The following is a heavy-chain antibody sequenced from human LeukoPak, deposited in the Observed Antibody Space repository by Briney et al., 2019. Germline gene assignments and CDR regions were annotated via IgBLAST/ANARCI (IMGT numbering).Heavy chain of an antibody. D-gene: IGHD2-15*01. V-gene: IGHV1-18*01. J-gene: IGHJ5*02. CDR1: GYTFTSYG. CDR2: ISAYNGNT. Sequence: ASVKVSCKASGYTFTSYGISWVRQDPGQGLEWMGWISAYNGNTNYAQKLQGRVTMTTDTSTSTAYMELRSLRSDDTAVYYCARVGNVAATPPVTFDPWGQGTLVTVSS. CDR3: ARVGNVAATPPVTFDP.